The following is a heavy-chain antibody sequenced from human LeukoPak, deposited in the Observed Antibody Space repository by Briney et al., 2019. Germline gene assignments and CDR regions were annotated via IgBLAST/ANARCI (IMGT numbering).Heavy chain of an antibody. CDR1: GFIFSNYA. CDR3: ARGGYYNSSSYMDV. CDR2: ISYDGSNK. V-gene: IGHV3-30*04. J-gene: IGHJ6*03. Sequence: GGSLRLSCAASGFIFSNYAMHWVRQAPGKGLEWVALISYDGSNKYYADSVKGRFTISRDNAKNSLYLQMNSLRAEDTAMYYCARGGYYNSSSYMDVWGKGTTVTVSS. D-gene: IGHD3-10*01.